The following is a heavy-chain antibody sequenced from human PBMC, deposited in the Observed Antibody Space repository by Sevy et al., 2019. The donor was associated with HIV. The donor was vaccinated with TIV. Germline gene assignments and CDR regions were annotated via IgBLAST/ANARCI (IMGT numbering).Heavy chain of an antibody. D-gene: IGHD3-16*01. Sequence: GGSLRLSCAASGFTFARYAMNWVRQAPGKGLEWVSAISGSGVATYYADSVEGRFTISRDNSRETLYVQMNSLRVEDTAVYYCAKGDRTFYGMDVWGKGTTVTVSS. J-gene: IGHJ6*04. CDR3: AKGDRTFYGMDV. CDR1: GFTFARYA. V-gene: IGHV3-23*01. CDR2: ISGSGVAT.